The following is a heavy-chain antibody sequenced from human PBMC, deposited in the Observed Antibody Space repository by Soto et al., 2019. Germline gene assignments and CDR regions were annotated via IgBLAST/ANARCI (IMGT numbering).Heavy chain of an antibody. Sequence: PGESLKISCKGSGYSFTSYWIGWVRQMPGKGLEWMGIIYPGDSDTRYSPSFQGQVTISADKSISTAYLQWSSLKASDTAMYYCARVAARPSYYYHGMDVWGQGTTVTVSS. CDR2: IYPGDSDT. J-gene: IGHJ6*02. CDR3: ARVAARPSYYYHGMDV. CDR1: GYSFTSYW. V-gene: IGHV5-51*01. D-gene: IGHD6-6*01.